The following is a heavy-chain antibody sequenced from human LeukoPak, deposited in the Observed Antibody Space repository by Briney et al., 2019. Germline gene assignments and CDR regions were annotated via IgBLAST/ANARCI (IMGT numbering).Heavy chain of an antibody. CDR1: GFAFNFYV. CDR3: ARGKRRGIAVAGAFDD. D-gene: IGHD6-19*01. Sequence: PGGSLRLSCAASGFAFNFYVISWVRQAPGKGLEWISTINANAGSTYYADSVKGRFTISRDNSKNTLYLQMNSLRAEDTAVYYCARGKRRGIAVAGAFDDWGQGTLVTVSS. V-gene: IGHV3-23*01. J-gene: IGHJ4*02. CDR2: INANAGST.